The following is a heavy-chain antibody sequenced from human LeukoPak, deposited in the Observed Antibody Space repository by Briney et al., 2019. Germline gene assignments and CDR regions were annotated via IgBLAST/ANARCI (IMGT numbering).Heavy chain of an antibody. D-gene: IGHD3-3*01. CDR1: GFTFSSYS. J-gene: IGHJ4*02. Sequence: GGSLRLSCAASGFTFSSYSMNWVRQAPGKGLEWVSSISSSSSYIYYADSVKGRFTISRDNAKNSLYLQMNSLRAEDTAVYYCARDGGLLEWLLTRFDYWGQGTLVTVSS. CDR2: ISSSSSYI. CDR3: ARDGGLLEWLLTRFDY. V-gene: IGHV3-21*01.